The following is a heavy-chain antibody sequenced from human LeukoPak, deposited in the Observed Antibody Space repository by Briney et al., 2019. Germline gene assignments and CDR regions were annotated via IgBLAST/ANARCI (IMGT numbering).Heavy chain of an antibody. J-gene: IGHJ4*02. CDR1: GYTLTELS. CDR3: ATDQIAVAGSSYFDY. D-gene: IGHD6-19*01. CDR2: FDPEDGET. Sequence: ASVKVSCKVSGYTLTELSMHWVRQAPGKGLEWMGGFDPEDGETIYARKFQGRVTMTEDTSTDTAYMELSSLRSGDTAVYYCATDQIAVAGSSYFDYWGQGTLVTVSS. V-gene: IGHV1-24*01.